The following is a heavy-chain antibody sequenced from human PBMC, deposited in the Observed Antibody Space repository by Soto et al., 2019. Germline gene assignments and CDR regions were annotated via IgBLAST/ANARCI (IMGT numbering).Heavy chain of an antibody. D-gene: IGHD2-21*01. V-gene: IGHV1-18*01. CDR2: ISASNGNT. CDR3: ADALCGGDYYDLDV. CDR1: GYSFTSYA. Sequence: QVQLVQSGTEVKKPGASVKVSCKASGYSFTSYAFSWVRQAPGQGLEWLGWISASNGNTNYAQKVQGRVTMTTDRSTRTAYMELTSVRSEDASLYDCADALCGGDYYDLDVWGKGTMVTVSS. J-gene: IGHJ6*03.